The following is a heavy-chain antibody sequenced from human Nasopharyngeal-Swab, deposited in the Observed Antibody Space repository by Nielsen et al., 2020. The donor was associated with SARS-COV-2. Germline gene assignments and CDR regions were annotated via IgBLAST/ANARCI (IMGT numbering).Heavy chain of an antibody. J-gene: IGHJ6*02. CDR3: ASSLYCSNTSCWFMDV. CDR1: GFTFSSYA. V-gene: IGHV3-30-3*01. D-gene: IGHD2-2*01. Sequence: GESLKISCAASGFTFSSYAMHWVRQAPGKGLEWVAVISYDGSNKYYADSVKGRFTISRDNSKNTLYLQMNSLRAEDTAVYYCASSLYCSNTSCWFMDVWGQGTTVTVSS. CDR2: ISYDGSNK.